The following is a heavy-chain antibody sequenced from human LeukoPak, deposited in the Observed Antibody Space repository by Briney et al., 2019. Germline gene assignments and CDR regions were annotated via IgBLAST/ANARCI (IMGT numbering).Heavy chain of an antibody. V-gene: IGHV4-39*01. J-gene: IGHJ4*02. Sequence: SETLSLTCTVSGGSISSSSYYWGWIRQPPGKGLEWIGSIYYSGSTYYNPSLKSRVTISVDTSKNQFSLKLSSVTAADTAVYYCARTYSSSWYPFDYWGQGTLVTVSS. CDR3: ARTYSSSWYPFDY. D-gene: IGHD6-13*01. CDR1: GGSISSSSYY. CDR2: IYYSGST.